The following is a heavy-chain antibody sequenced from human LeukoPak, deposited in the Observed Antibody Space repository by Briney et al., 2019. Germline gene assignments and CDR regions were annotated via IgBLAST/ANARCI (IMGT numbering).Heavy chain of an antibody. CDR2: IYPGDSDT. CDR3: ARFDRFNSGYSSYYYYMDV. Sequence: GESLKISCKGSGYSFTNYWIGWVRQMPGKGLERMGIIYPGDSDTRYSPSFQRQVTISADKSISTAYLQWSSVKASDTAMYYCARFDRFNSGYSSYYYYMDVWGKGTTVTVSS. D-gene: IGHD4-23*01. V-gene: IGHV5-51*01. CDR1: GYSFTNYW. J-gene: IGHJ6*03.